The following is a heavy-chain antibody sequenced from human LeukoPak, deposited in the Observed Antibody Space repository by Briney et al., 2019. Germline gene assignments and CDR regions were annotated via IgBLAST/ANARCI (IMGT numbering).Heavy chain of an antibody. Sequence: SETLSLTCTVSGDCISSSSYFWGWIRQPPGKGLEWIGSLYYSGSTYYNPSLEGRVTISADMSKNQFYLKLNSLTAADTAVYYCARRHSTGWYSFWGQGRMVTVSS. CDR3: ARRHSTGWYSF. CDR2: LYYSGST. CDR1: GDCISSSSYF. D-gene: IGHD2-2*01. J-gene: IGHJ3*01. V-gene: IGHV4-39*01.